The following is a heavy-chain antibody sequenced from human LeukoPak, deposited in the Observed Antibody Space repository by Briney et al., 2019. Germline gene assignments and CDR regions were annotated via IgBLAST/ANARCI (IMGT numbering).Heavy chain of an antibody. D-gene: IGHD6-6*01. Sequence: KPSETLSLTFAVSGYSISSGYYWGWIPQPPGKGLEWIGSIYHSGSTYYNPSLESRVTISVDTSKNQFSLKLSSVTAADTAVYYCARKEGSIAARIDYWGQGTLVTVSS. CDR1: GYSISSGYY. CDR2: IYHSGST. J-gene: IGHJ4*02. V-gene: IGHV4-38-2*01. CDR3: ARKEGSIAARIDY.